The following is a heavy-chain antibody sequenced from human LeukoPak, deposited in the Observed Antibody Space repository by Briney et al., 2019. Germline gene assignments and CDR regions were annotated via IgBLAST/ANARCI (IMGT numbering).Heavy chain of an antibody. D-gene: IGHD3-16*01. CDR2: IYTSGST. J-gene: IGHJ6*03. V-gene: IGHV4-4*09. CDR1: GGSISSYY. Sequence: SETLSLTCTVSGGSISSYYWSWIRQPPGKGLEWIGYIYTSGSTNYNPSLKSRVTISVDTSKNQFSLKLSSVTAADTAVYYCARHLGAPTFYGANYYYYYYMDVWGKGTTVTVSS. CDR3: ARHLGAPTFYGANYYYYYYMDV.